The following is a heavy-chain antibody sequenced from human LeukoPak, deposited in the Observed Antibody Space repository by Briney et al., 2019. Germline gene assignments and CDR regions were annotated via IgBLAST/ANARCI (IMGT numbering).Heavy chain of an antibody. CDR2: LIPMFGAA. CDR3: EALGIT. D-gene: IGHD1-26*01. V-gene: IGHV1-69*05. CDR1: GGTFSNYT. Sequence: SVTVSCKASGGTFSNYTLSWVRQAPGQGLEWMGGLIPMFGAAHYAQKFQGRLTITTDESTSTVYMEMSSLTSADTAVYYCEALGITWGQGSLVTVSS. J-gene: IGHJ5*02.